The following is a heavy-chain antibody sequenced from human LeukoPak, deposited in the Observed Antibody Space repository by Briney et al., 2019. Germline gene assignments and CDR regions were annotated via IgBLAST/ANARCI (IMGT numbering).Heavy chain of an antibody. D-gene: IGHD6-6*01. J-gene: IGHJ4*02. Sequence: GESLQISCKGSGYSFTSYWIGWGRRMPGKGLEWMGIIYPGDSDTRYSPSFQGQVTISADKSISTAYLQWSSLKASDTAMYYCARPSGYSSSSLGYWGQGTLVTVSS. CDR2: IYPGDSDT. CDR3: ARPSGYSSSSLGY. V-gene: IGHV5-51*01. CDR1: GYSFTSYW.